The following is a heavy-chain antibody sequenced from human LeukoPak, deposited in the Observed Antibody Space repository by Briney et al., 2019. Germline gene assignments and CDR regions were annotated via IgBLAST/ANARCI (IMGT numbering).Heavy chain of an antibody. D-gene: IGHD1-1*01. Sequence: GGSLRLSCAASGFTFRNYYMHWVRQAPGKGLERVAVISLDGNNEYYADSVKGRFSLSRDNSMNTLYLQLNSLRTEDTAMYYCARDLSGHWTYDYWGQGTLVTVSS. CDR3: ARDLSGHWTYDY. CDR2: ISLDGNNE. V-gene: IGHV3-30-3*01. CDR1: GFTFRNYY. J-gene: IGHJ4*01.